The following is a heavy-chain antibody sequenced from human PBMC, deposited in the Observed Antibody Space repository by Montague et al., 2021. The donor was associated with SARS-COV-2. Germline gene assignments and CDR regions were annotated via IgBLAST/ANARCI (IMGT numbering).Heavy chain of an antibody. D-gene: IGHD3-22*01. J-gene: IGHJ5*02. Sequence: SETLSLTCTVSGGSITGSSYYWAWVRRSPGKGLEWLGSIFYSGSTYDNPSLKSRVTMSLDTSKNQFPLNLTSVTAADTAVYYCARPGRDRSAWNPWDRFDPWGQGIPVTVSS. V-gene: IGHV4-39*06. CDR3: ARPGRDRSAWNPWDRFDP. CDR2: IFYSGST. CDR1: GGSITGSSYY.